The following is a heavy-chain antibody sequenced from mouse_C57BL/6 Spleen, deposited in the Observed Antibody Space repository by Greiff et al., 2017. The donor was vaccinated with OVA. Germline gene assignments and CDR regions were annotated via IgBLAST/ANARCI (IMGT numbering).Heavy chain of an antibody. V-gene: IGHV5-17*01. Sequence: EVQLKESGGGLVKPGGSLKLSCAASGFTFSDYGMHWVRQAPEKGLEWVAYISSGSSTIYYADTVKGRFTISRDNAKNTLFLQMTSLRSEDTAMYYCARDYGSRYYFDYWGQGTTLTVSS. CDR1: GFTFSDYG. CDR3: ARDYGSRYYFDY. J-gene: IGHJ2*01. CDR2: ISSGSSTI. D-gene: IGHD1-1*01.